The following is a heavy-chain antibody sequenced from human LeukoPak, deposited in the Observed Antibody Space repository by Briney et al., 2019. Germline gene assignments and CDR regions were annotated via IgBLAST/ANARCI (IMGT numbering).Heavy chain of an antibody. Sequence: SQTLSLTCTVSGASIRSGGDYWSWIRQHPGKGLEWLGYIYYNGNPYYNPSLKSRVTISVDTSKNQFSLKLSSVTAADTAVYYCARSITMIRGWFDPWGQGTLVTVSS. V-gene: IGHV4-31*03. CDR3: ARSITMIRGWFDP. D-gene: IGHD3-10*01. CDR2: IYYNGNP. J-gene: IGHJ5*02. CDR1: GASIRSGGDY.